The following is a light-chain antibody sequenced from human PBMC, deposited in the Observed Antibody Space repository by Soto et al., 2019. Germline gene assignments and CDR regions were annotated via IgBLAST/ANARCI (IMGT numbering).Light chain of an antibody. CDR1: QTISSW. CDR3: QHDNSYSEA. CDR2: NAA. V-gene: IGKV1-5*03. J-gene: IGKJ1*01. Sequence: DIQMTQSPSTLSGSVGDRVTITCRASQTISSWLAWYQQKPGKAPKLLIYNAATLKSGVPSRFSGSGSGTEFPLTISSLPPDDFATYYCQHDNSYSEAFGQGTKVELK.